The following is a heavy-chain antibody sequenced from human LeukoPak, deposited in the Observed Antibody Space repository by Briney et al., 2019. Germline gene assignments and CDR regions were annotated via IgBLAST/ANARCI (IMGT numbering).Heavy chain of an antibody. V-gene: IGHV3-23*01. CDR3: AKDRFIVVVPAAIVGNDY. J-gene: IGHJ4*02. CDR1: GFIFSSHG. CDR2: VSPSGDIT. Sequence: PGGSLRLSCAASGFIFSSHGMDWVRQAPGKGLEWVSGVSPSGDITYYADSVKGRFTISRDNSKNRVYLQMDSLRFEDAAVYYCAKDRFIVVVPAAIVGNDYWGQGTLVTVSS. D-gene: IGHD2-2*01.